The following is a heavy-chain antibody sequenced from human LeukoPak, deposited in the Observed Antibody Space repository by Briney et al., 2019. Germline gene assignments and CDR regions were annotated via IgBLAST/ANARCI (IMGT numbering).Heavy chain of an antibody. J-gene: IGHJ6*02. CDR2: ISYDGSNK. V-gene: IGHV3-30*18. D-gene: IGHD3-22*01. CDR3: AKEGYYYDSSGHNYYYGMDV. CDR1: GFTFSSYG. Sequence: TGGSLRLSCAASGFTFSSYGMHWVRQAPGKGLEWVAVISYDGSNKYYADSVKGRFTISRDNSKNTLYLQMNSLRAEDTAVYYCAKEGYYYDSSGHNYYYGMDVWGQGTTVTVSS.